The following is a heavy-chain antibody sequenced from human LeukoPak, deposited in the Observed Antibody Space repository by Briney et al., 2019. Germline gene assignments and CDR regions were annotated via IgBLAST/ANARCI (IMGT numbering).Heavy chain of an antibody. CDR1: GFTFSDHG. CDR2: ITPNGDTT. CDR3: ARARSRGSTWYWDR. Sequence: GGSLRLSCAASGFTFSDHGMNWVRQAPGKGLEWVSGITPNGDTTGYADSVGGRFTISRDNAKNSLYLQMNSLRAEDTAVYYCARARSRGSTWYWDRWGQGTLVTVSS. D-gene: IGHD1-1*01. J-gene: IGHJ5*02. V-gene: IGHV3-20*04.